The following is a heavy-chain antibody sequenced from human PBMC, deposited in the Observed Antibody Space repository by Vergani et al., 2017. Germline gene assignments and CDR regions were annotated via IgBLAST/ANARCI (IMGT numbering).Heavy chain of an antibody. J-gene: IGHJ5*02. CDR2: LSTTGGS. V-gene: IGHV4-4*09. D-gene: IGHD6-13*01. Sequence: QAQLQESGPGLVKPSETLSLTCHVFGVSVTDYNSNWIRQAPGKGLDWIASLSTTGGSTHASHNPSLKSRVSITVNTSKSQFSLRLTSVTAADSAIYYCAQVTHSWQHADRWGQGLLVTVTS. CDR3: AQVTHSWQHADR. CDR1: GVSVTDYN.